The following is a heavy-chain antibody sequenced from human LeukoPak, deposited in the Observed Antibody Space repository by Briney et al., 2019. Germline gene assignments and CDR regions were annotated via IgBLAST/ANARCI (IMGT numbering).Heavy chain of an antibody. Sequence: SQTLSLTCALSGDSVSSNGAAWHWIRQSPSRGLEWLGRTYYRSKWYNDHAVSMKSRITINPDTSKNQFSLQLNSVTPEDTAVYYCAREAYYFDYWGQGTLVTVSS. V-gene: IGHV6-1*01. CDR1: GDSVSSNGAA. J-gene: IGHJ4*02. CDR3: AREAYYFDY. CDR2: TYYRSKWYN.